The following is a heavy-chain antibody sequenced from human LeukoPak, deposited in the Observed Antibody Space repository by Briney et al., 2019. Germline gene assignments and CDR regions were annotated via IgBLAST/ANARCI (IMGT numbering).Heavy chain of an antibody. CDR3: AKRGYSSGWYDY. CDR2: FDPEDGET. V-gene: IGHV1-24*01. Sequence: ASVKVSCKVSGYTLTELSMHWVRQAPGKGLEWMGGFDPEDGETIYAQKFQGRVTMTEDTSTDTAYMELSSLRSEDTAVYYCAKRGYSSGWYDYWGQGTLDTVSS. J-gene: IGHJ4*02. D-gene: IGHD6-19*01. CDR1: GYTLTELS.